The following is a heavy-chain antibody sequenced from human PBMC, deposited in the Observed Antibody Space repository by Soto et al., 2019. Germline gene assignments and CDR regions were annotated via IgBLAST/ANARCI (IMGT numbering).Heavy chain of an antibody. D-gene: IGHD6-19*01. V-gene: IGHV4-38-2*01. CDR2: FYHGGST. CDR1: GYSITSDYN. Sequence: SETLSLTCAVSGYSITSDYNWGWIRQPTGRGLEWLGSFYHGGSTYYHPSLTCRLPISLDTSKNQFSLNLRSLTAADTACYYCGLGAVAGTVAEYFQRWGQGPLFAV. J-gene: IGHJ1*01. CDR3: GLGAVAGTVAEYFQR.